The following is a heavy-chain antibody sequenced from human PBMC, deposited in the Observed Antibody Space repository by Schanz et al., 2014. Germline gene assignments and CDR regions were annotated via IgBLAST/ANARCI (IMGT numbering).Heavy chain of an antibody. Sequence: HVQLVESGGGVVQPGGSLRLSCAASGFTFSNYGIHWVRQAPGKGLEWVAVIYYDGGLRFFADSVRGRVTISRDNSNNMVYLQMNSLRTEDTAVYFCAKSYDTSGYSGFDYWGQGTLVTVSS. CDR3: AKSYDTSGYSGFDY. D-gene: IGHD3-22*01. CDR1: GFTFSNYG. CDR2: IYYDGGLR. J-gene: IGHJ4*02. V-gene: IGHV3-30*02.